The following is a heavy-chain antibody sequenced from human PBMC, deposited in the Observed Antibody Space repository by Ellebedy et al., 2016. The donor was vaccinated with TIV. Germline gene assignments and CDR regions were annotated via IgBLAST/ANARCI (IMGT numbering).Heavy chain of an antibody. J-gene: IGHJ4*02. V-gene: IGHV3-23*01. CDR1: GITFSSHA. Sequence: PGGSLRLSCAASGITFSSHAISWVRQTPGKGLEWVSAISGRGDKTSYTDSVKGRFTISRDNSQNTLYLQMNSLRAEDTAVYYCAKELHMWGTIMIVCWGPGTLVTVSS. CDR2: ISGRGDKT. CDR3: AKELHMWGTIMIVC. D-gene: IGHD3-16*01.